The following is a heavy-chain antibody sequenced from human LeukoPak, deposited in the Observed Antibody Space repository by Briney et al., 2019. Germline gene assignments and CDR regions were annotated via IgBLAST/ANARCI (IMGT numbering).Heavy chain of an antibody. CDR2: ISYDGSNK. Sequence: GRSLRLSCAASGFTFSSYAMHWVRQAPGKGLEWVAVISYDGSNKYYADSVKGRFTISRDNSKKKLYLQMNGLRTEDTAVYYCARGGGTTVTQDGYYFDYWGQGTLVTVSS. V-gene: IGHV3-30-3*01. J-gene: IGHJ4*02. CDR3: ARGGGTTVTQDGYYFDY. D-gene: IGHD4-17*01. CDR1: GFTFSSYA.